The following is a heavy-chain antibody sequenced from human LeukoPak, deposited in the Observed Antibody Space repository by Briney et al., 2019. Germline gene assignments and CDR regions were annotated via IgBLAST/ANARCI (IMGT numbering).Heavy chain of an antibody. V-gene: IGHV4-4*02. CDR1: GGSISSSNW. J-gene: IGHJ6*03. CDR3: ARRSSSWYENYYYYMDV. Sequence: PSETLSLTCAVSGGSISSSNWWSWVRQPPGKGLEWIGEIYHSGSTNYNPSLKSRVTISVDKSKNQFSLKLSSVTAADTAVYYCARRSSSWYENYYYYMDVWGKGTTVTVSS. CDR2: IYHSGST. D-gene: IGHD6-13*01.